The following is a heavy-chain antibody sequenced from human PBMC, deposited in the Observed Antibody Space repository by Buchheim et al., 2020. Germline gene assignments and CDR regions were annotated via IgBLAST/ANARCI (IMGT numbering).Heavy chain of an antibody. CDR2: ISYDGSHK. CDR1: GFTFSRYH. D-gene: IGHD2-15*01. V-gene: IGHV3-30*18. CDR3: AKDRSYCSGGSCPNYFDY. J-gene: IGHJ4*02. Sequence: QVQLVESGGGVVQPGRSLRLSCAASGFTFSRYHMHWVRQAPGKGLEWLAVISYDGSHKYYADSVKGRFTISRDNSKNTLYLQMNSLRAEDTAVHYCAKDRSYCSGGSCPNYFDYWGQGTL.